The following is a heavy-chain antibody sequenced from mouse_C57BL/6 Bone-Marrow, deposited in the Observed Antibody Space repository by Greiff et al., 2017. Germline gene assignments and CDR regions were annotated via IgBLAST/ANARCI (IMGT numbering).Heavy chain of an antibody. J-gene: IGHJ1*03. CDR1: GFSLTSYG. CDR3: AKNVLYDYVLPRGYFDV. CDR2: IWSGGST. D-gene: IGHD2-4*01. Sequence: VQLKESGPGLVQPSQSLSITCTVSGFSLTSYGVHWVRQPPGKGLEWLGVIWSGGSTDYNAAFISRLSISKDNSKSQVFFKMNSLQADDTAIYYCAKNVLYDYVLPRGYFDVWGTGTTVTVSS. V-gene: IGHV2-4*01.